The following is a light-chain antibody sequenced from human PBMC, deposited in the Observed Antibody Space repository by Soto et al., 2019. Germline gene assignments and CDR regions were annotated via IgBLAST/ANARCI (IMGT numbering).Light chain of an antibody. CDR3: QQLNSYSIT. Sequence: DIQMTQSPSSLSASAGDRVTITCRASQGISSYLAWYQQKPGKAPKLLIYAASTLQSGVPSRFSGSGSGTEFTLTISSLQPEDFATYYCQQLNSYSITFGQGTRLEIK. CDR2: AAS. V-gene: IGKV1-9*01. J-gene: IGKJ5*01. CDR1: QGISSY.